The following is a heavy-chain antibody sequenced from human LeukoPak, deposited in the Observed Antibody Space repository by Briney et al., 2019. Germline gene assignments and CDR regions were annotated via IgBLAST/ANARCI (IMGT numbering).Heavy chain of an antibody. CDR1: GGSISSSNW. V-gene: IGHV4-4*02. CDR2: IYHSGST. CDR3: ASGRPKARAWLQYRWEFDY. D-gene: IGHD5-24*01. J-gene: IGHJ4*02. Sequence: SETLSLTCAVSGGSISSSNWWSWVRQPPGKGLEWIGEIYHSGSTNYNPSLKSRVTISVDKSKNQFSLKLSSVTAADTAVYYCASGRPKARAWLQYRWEFDYWGQGTLVTVSS.